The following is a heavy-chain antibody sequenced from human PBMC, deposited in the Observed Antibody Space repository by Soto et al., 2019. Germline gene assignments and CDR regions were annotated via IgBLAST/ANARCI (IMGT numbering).Heavy chain of an antibody. CDR3: ARVDTAMTGFNWFDP. CDR1: GGSISSYF. D-gene: IGHD5-18*01. CDR2: IYYSGST. Sequence: SDTLSLTCTVSGGSISSYFWAWIRQPPGKRLEWVGNIYYSGSTNYNPSLKSRVTISVDTSKSQFSLKLNSVTAADTAVYYCARVDTAMTGFNWFDPWGQGTLDTVSS. V-gene: IGHV4-59*01. J-gene: IGHJ5*02.